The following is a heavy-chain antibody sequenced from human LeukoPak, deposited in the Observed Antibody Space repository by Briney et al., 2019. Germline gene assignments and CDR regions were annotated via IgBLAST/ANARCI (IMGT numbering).Heavy chain of an antibody. CDR3: ARSGGIRGHYFDY. CDR1: GGSISTGDYF. V-gene: IGHV4-30-4*08. Sequence: SQTLSLTCTVSGGSISTGDYFWGWIRQPPGQGLEWIGYIHYSGSTYYNPSLNSRVTTSVDTSKNQFSLKLSSVTAADTAVYYCARSGGIRGHYFDYWGQGTLVTVSS. J-gene: IGHJ4*02. D-gene: IGHD3-10*01. CDR2: IHYSGST.